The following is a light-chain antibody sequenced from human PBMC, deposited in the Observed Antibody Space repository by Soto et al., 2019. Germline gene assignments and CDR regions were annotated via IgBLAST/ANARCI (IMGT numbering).Light chain of an antibody. V-gene: IGLV2-14*03. CDR2: DVS. CDR3: NSYLTSTVA. J-gene: IGLJ2*01. Sequence: QSVLTQPASVSGSLGQSITISCTGTSGDVGTYDYVSWYQQHPGKDPKLMIFDVSSRPSGISTRFSVSKSGNTASLTISGLQAEDEADSYCNSYLTSTVAFGGGTKLTVL. CDR1: SGDVGTYDY.